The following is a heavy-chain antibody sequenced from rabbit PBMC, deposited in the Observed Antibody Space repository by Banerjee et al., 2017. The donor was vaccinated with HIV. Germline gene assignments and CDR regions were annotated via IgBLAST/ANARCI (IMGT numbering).Heavy chain of an antibody. D-gene: IGHD2-1*01. CDR1: GFSFSNKYV. Sequence: QSLEESGGDLVKPGASLTLTCKASGFSFSNKYVMCWVRQAPGKGPEWIACIHAGSGSTVYATWAKGRFTISRTSSTTVALQMTSLTAADTATYFCARGSDDYDARLDVWGPGTLVTVS. V-gene: IGHV1S40*01. J-gene: IGHJ3*01. CDR2: IHAGSGST. CDR3: ARGSDDYDARLDV.